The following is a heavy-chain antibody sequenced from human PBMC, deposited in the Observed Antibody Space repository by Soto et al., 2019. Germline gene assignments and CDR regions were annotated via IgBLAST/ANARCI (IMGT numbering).Heavy chain of an antibody. D-gene: IGHD3-10*01. CDR3: AKQEGRYYYYYGMDV. J-gene: IGHJ6*02. CDR2: ISGSGGST. Sequence: SCKASGDTFTIYGISWVRQTPGKGLEWVSAISGSGGSTYYADSVTGRFTISRDNSKNTLYLQMNSLRAQDTAVYYCAKQEGRYYYYYGMDVWGQGATVTVSS. CDR1: GDTFTIYG. V-gene: IGHV3-23*01.